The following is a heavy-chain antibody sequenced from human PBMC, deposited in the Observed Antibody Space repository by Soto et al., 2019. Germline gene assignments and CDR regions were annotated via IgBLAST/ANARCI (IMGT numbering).Heavy chain of an antibody. CDR3: AASISIFGVVPF. D-gene: IGHD3-3*01. CDR1: GGSVSRVSYY. Sequence: SETLSLTCNVSGGSVSRVSYYWSWIRQSPGKGLEWIGYVYYSGSTNYNPSLKSRVTISVDTSKNQFSLKLRSVTAADTAVYYCAASISIFGVVPFWGQGTQVTVSS. V-gene: IGHV4-61*01. J-gene: IGHJ4*02. CDR2: VYYSGST.